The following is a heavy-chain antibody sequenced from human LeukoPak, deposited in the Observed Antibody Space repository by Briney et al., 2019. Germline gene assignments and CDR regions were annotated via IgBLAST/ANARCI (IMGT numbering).Heavy chain of an antibody. CDR3: ARWYYYDNYYYAMDV. CDR2: IYHSGST. CDR1: GGSISSSNW. V-gene: IGHV4-4*02. Sequence: PSGTLSLTCAVSGGSISSSNWWSWVRPPPGKGLEWIGEIYHSGSTNYNPSLKSRVTISVDKSKNQFSLKLSSVTAADTAVYYCARWYYYDNYYYAMDVWGQGTTVTVSS. D-gene: IGHD3-22*01. J-gene: IGHJ6*02.